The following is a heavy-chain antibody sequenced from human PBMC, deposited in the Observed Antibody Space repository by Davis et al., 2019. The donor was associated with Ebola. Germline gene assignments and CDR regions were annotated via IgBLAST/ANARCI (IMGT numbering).Heavy chain of an antibody. Sequence: SVKVSCKASGGTFSSYAISWVRQAPGQGLEWMGGIIPIFGTANYAQKFQGRVTITADESTSTAYMELSSLRSEDTAVYYCARVPNRRGRDYYYYMDVWGKGTTVTVSS. D-gene: IGHD1-26*01. CDR3: ARVPNRRGRDYYYYMDV. CDR1: GGTFSSYA. CDR2: IIPIFGTA. V-gene: IGHV1-69*13. J-gene: IGHJ6*03.